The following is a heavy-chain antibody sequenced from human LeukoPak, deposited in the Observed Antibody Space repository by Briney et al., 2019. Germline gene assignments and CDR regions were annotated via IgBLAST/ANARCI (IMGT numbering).Heavy chain of an antibody. V-gene: IGHV4-59*01. Sequence: ASETLSLTCTVSGGSISSYYWSWIRQPPGKGLGWIGYIYYSGSTNYNPSLKSRVTISVDTSKNQFSLKLSSVTAADTAVYYCARSPIAAAGTGGAHWFDPWGQGTLVTVSS. CDR1: GGSISSYY. D-gene: IGHD6-13*01. J-gene: IGHJ5*02. CDR2: IYYSGST. CDR3: ARSPIAAAGTGGAHWFDP.